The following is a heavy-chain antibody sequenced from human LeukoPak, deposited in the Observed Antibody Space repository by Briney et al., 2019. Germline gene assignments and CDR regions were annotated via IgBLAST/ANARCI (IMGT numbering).Heavy chain of an antibody. CDR2: ISGSGGST. CDR1: GFTFSSSA. Sequence: GGSLRLSCAASGFTFSSSAMSWVRQAPGKGLEWVSAISGSGGSTYYADSVKGRFTISRDNSKNTLYLQMNSLRAEDTAVYYCAKDPYGSGSYNPPSDAFDIWGQGTMVTVSS. CDR3: AKDPYGSGSYNPPSDAFDI. V-gene: IGHV3-23*01. D-gene: IGHD3-10*01. J-gene: IGHJ3*02.